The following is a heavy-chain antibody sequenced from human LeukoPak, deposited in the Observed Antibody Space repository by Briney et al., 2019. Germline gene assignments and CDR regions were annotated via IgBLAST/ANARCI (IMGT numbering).Heavy chain of an antibody. D-gene: IGHD5-24*01. V-gene: IGHV3-64*01. Sequence: GGSLRLSCAASGFTFSDYAMHWVRQPPGKGLEYVSAISSNGGSTYYANSVKGRFTISRDNSKNTLYLQMGSLRAEDMAVYYCARDNLRSRWLQPGDYWGQGTLATVSS. CDR2: ISSNGGST. J-gene: IGHJ4*02. CDR3: ARDNLRSRWLQPGDY. CDR1: GFTFSDYA.